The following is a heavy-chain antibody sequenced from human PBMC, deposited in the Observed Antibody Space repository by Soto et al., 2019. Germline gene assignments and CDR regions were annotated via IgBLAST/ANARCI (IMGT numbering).Heavy chain of an antibody. D-gene: IGHD5-18*01. V-gene: IGHV3-11*06. Sequence: GSLRLSCAASGFTFSDYYMSWIRQAPAKGLEWVSYISGTSDYTNFADSVKGRFTISRDNAKNSLYLQMDSLRAEDTAVYYCARDRGMDTTMVMPIDYWGPGTLVTVSS. CDR3: ARDRGMDTTMVMPIDY. CDR2: ISGTSDYT. CDR1: GFTFSDYY. J-gene: IGHJ4*02.